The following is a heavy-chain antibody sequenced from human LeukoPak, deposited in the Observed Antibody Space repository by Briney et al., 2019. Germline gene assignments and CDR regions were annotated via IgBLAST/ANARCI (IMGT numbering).Heavy chain of an antibody. D-gene: IGHD3-3*01. J-gene: IGHJ6*03. CDR2: IYYSGST. CDR3: ARPSFTIFGVVTYYYYMDV. Sequence: SETLSLTCTVSGGSISSYYWSWIRQPPGKGLEWIGYIYYSGSTNYNPSLKSRVTISVDTSKNQFSLKLSSVTAADTAVYYCARPSFTIFGVVTYYYYMDVWGKGTTVTVSS. CDR1: GGSISSYY. V-gene: IGHV4-59*01.